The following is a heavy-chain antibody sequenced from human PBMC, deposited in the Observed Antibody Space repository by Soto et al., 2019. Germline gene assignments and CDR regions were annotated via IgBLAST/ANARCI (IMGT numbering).Heavy chain of an antibody. Sequence: SETLSLTCTVAGGSSSSYYWSWIRQPPGKGLGWIGYIYYSGSTNYNPSLKSRVTISVDTSKNQFSLKLSSVTAADTAVYHCARRYGDYFDFWGQGTLVTVS. J-gene: IGHJ4*02. CDR1: GGSSSSYY. D-gene: IGHD4-17*01. CDR2: IYYSGST. CDR3: ARRYGDYFDF. V-gene: IGHV4-59*08.